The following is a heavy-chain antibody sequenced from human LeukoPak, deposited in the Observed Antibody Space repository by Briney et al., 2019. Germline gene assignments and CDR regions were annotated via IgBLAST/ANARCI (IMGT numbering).Heavy chain of an antibody. Sequence: PGGSLRLSCAASGFTFSSYAMSWVRQAPGKGLEWVSGISGSGGSTYYVDSVKGRFTISRDNSKNTLYLQMNSLRVEDTAVYYCAKDSYYDYVWGSYRYTNQFDYWGQGTLVTVSS. D-gene: IGHD3-16*02. CDR3: AKDSYYDYVWGSYRYTNQFDY. CDR2: ISGSGGST. J-gene: IGHJ4*02. CDR1: GFTFSSYA. V-gene: IGHV3-23*01.